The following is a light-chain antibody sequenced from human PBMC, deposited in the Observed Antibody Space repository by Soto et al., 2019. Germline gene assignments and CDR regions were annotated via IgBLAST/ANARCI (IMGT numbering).Light chain of an antibody. CDR1: QSVTSN. V-gene: IGKV1-39*01. CDR3: QQYYSSPYT. CDR2: GAS. Sequence: DIQMTQSPSSLSASIGDRVTITCRASQSVTSNLNWYQQKFGETPKLLMYGASNLQGGVPSRFSGSGAGTDFTLTISSLQPEDFATYDCQQYYSSPYTFGQGTKLEV. J-gene: IGKJ2*01.